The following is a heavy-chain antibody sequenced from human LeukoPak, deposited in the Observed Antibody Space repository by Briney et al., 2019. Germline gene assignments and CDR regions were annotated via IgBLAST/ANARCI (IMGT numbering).Heavy chain of an antibody. CDR3: ARHDFFAFDI. Sequence: GSLRLSCVVSGFPFSNAWMSWVRQPPGKGLEWFGEIYYSGTANYNPSLGSRVTISVDKSKNQLSLRLSSVTAADTAVYYCARHDFFAFDIWGQGTMVTVSS. J-gene: IGHJ3*02. V-gene: IGHV4-4*02. CDR1: GFPFSNAW. CDR2: IYYSGTA. D-gene: IGHD2-21*02.